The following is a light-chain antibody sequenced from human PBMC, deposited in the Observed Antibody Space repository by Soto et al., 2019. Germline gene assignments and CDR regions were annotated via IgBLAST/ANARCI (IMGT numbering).Light chain of an antibody. CDR2: DAS. CDR3: QQCAYSPRT. J-gene: IGKJ1*01. Sequence: EIVLTQSPDTLSLSPGERATLSCRASQSVGNDYLAWYQQKPGQAPRLLIYDASSWATGIPDRFSGSGSGTDFTLTISRLEPEDFAVYYCQQCAYSPRTFGQGTKVEVK. CDR1: QSVGNDY. V-gene: IGKV3-20*01.